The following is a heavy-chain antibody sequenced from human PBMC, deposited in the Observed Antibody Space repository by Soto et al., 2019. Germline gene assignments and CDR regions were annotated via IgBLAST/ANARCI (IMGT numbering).Heavy chain of an antibody. CDR2: ISYDGSNK. CDR1: GFTFSSYA. Sequence: PGGSLRLSCAASGFTFSSYAMHWVRQAPGKGLEWVAVISYDGSNKYYADSVKGRFTISRDNSKNTLYLQMNSLRAEDTAVYYCARDRSRDGYNFDSAYWGQGTLVTVSS. CDR3: ARDRSRDGYNFDSAY. D-gene: IGHD5-12*01. J-gene: IGHJ4*02. V-gene: IGHV3-30-3*01.